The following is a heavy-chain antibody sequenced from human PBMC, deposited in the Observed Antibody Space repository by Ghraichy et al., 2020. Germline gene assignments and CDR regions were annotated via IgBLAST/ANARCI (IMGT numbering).Heavy chain of an antibody. CDR1: GGSISSSSYY. CDR3: ARNQRVSSSRAFDI. J-gene: IGHJ3*02. D-gene: IGHD6-6*01. V-gene: IGHV4-39*01. Sequence: GSLSLTCTVSGGSISSSSYYWGWIRQPPGKGLEWIGSIYYSGSTYYNPSLKRRVTISVDTSKNQFSLKLSSVTAADTAVYYCARNQRVSSSRAFDIWGQGTMVTVSS. CDR2: IYYSGST.